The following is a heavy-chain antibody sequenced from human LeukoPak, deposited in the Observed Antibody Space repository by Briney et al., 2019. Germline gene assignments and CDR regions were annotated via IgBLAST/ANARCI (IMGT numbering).Heavy chain of an antibody. CDR1: GGTFSSYA. CDR3: ARIASSGWYGNWYFDV. D-gene: IGHD6-19*01. Sequence: SVKVSCKASGGTFSSYAISWLRQAPGQGLEWMGGIIPMFGTPNYAEKFQDRVTIAADESTSTVYMELSSLRSEDTAVYYCARIASSGWYGNWYFDVWGRGTLVTVSS. J-gene: IGHJ2*01. V-gene: IGHV1-69*13. CDR2: IIPMFGTP.